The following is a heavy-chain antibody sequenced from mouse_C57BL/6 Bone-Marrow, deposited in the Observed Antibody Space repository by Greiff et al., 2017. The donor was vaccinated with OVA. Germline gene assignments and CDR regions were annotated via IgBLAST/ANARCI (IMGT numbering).Heavy chain of an antibody. V-gene: IGHV7-3*01. CDR3: ARSPYISFYYAMDY. CDR2: IRNKANGYTT. J-gene: IGHJ4*01. D-gene: IGHD1-3*01. Sequence: EVKLQESGGGLVQPGGSLSLSCAASGFTFTDYYMSWVRQPPGKALEWLGFIRNKANGYTTEYSASVKGRFTISRDNSQSILYLQMNALRAEDSATYYCARSPYISFYYAMDYWGQGTSVTVSS. CDR1: GFTFTDYY.